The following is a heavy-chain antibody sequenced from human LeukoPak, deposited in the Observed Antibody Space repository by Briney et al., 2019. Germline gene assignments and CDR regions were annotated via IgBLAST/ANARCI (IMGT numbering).Heavy chain of an antibody. CDR2: INHSGST. Sequence: SETLSLTCAVYGGSFSGYCWSWIRQPPGKGLEWIGEINHSGSTNYNPSLKSRVTISVDTSKNQFSLKLSSVTAADTAVYYCARMATVMYWFDPWGQGTLVTVSS. CDR3: ARMATVMYWFDP. CDR1: GGSFSGYC. J-gene: IGHJ5*02. D-gene: IGHD4-11*01. V-gene: IGHV4-34*01.